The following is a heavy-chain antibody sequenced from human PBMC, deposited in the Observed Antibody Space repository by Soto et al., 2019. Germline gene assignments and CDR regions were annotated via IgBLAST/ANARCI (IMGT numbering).Heavy chain of an antibody. CDR1: GGNFSSYA. CDR2: IIPLFGTA. Sequence: SVKVSCKASGGNFSSYAISWLRQAPGQGLEWMGGIIPLFGTAKYAHKFQGRVTITAEESTSTAYRELSSLRSEDTAVCYCARELRSYYFDYGARGTVVTVSS. V-gene: IGHV1-69*13. CDR3: ARELRSYYFDY. J-gene: IGHJ4*02. D-gene: IGHD4-17*01.